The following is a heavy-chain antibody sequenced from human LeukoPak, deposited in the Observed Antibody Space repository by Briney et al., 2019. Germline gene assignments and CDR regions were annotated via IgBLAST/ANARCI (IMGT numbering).Heavy chain of an antibody. J-gene: IGHJ6*03. D-gene: IGHD6-13*01. CDR1: GYTFTSYD. CDR3: ARGPESSSWDFAPAIYYYYMDV. V-gene: IGHV1-8*01. Sequence: GASVKVSCKASGYTFTSYDINWVRQATGQGVEWMGWMNPNSGNTGYAQKFQGRVTRTRNTSISTAYMELSSLRSEDTAVYYCARGPESSSWDFAPAIYYYYMDVWGKGTTVTVSS. CDR2: MNPNSGNT.